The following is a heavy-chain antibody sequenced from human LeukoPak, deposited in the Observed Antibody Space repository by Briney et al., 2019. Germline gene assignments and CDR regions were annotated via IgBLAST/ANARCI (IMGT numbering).Heavy chain of an antibody. CDR3: ARDHVPRGDGYNDYEY. CDR2: FSGHKGTV. CDR1: GYAFTTYG. Sequence: GASVKVSYKTSGYAFTTYGISWVRQAPGQGLEWVGWFSGHKGTVIYAQKLRGRLTMTTDMFTTTAYMDLRSLGPDDTAVYYFARDHVPRGDGYNDYEYWGQGTLVSVSS. V-gene: IGHV1-18*01. J-gene: IGHJ4*02. D-gene: IGHD5-24*01.